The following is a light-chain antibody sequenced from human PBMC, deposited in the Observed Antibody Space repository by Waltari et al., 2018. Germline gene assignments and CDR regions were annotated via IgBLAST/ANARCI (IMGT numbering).Light chain of an antibody. CDR1: SSDVGAYNY. Sequence: QSALTQPRSVSGSPGQSVTISCTGTSSDVGAYNYVSWFQQHPGKAPKLIIYDVSKRPSGLPGRFSGSKSGNTASLTISGLQIEDDADYYCSAYTGSLNVFGTGTKVTVL. V-gene: IGLV2-11*01. CDR3: SAYTGSLNV. CDR2: DVS. J-gene: IGLJ1*01.